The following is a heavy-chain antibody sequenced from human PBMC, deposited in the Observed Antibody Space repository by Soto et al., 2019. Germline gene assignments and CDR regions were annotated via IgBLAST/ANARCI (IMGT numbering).Heavy chain of an antibody. CDR3: ARVPWGYCSSTSCYTRQPYGMGV. Sequence: VGSLRLSCAASGFTFSSYAMHWARQAPGKGLEWVAVISYDGSNKYYADSVKGRFAISRDNSKNTLYLQVNSLRAEDTAVYYCARVPWGYCSSTSCYTRQPYGMGVWGQGTTVTVS. J-gene: IGHJ6*02. CDR1: GFTFSSYA. V-gene: IGHV3-30*09. CDR2: ISYDGSNK. D-gene: IGHD2-2*02.